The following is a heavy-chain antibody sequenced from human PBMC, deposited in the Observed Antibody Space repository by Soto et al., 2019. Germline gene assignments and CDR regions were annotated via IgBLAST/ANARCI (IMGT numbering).Heavy chain of an antibody. D-gene: IGHD4-4*01. V-gene: IGHV3-9*01. Sequence: GGSLRVSYAASGFTFSSYEMNWVRQAPGKGLEWVSGITWNSATIGYAASVKGRFTISRDNAKNSLYLQMSSLTTEDTAVYYCAKYRWARDSIDVWGQGTTVTVSS. J-gene: IGHJ6*02. CDR2: ITWNSATI. CDR1: GFTFSSYE. CDR3: AKYRWARDSIDV.